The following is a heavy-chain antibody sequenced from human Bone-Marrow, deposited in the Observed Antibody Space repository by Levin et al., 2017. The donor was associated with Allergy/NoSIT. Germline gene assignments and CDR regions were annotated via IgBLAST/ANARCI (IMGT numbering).Heavy chain of an antibody. CDR3: ASTYYCSGSGCIDY. V-gene: IGHV4-30-2*01. J-gene: IGHJ4*02. Sequence: PSQTLSLTCAVSGGSISSGSSSWTWIRQPPGRGLEWIGRIYPSGHTSYTPSLAGRLTISIDGSKNQFSLKLNSLTAADTAIYFCASTYYCSGSGCIDYWGQGAPVTVSS. CDR2: IYPSGHT. D-gene: IGHD2-2*01. CDR1: GGSISSGSSS.